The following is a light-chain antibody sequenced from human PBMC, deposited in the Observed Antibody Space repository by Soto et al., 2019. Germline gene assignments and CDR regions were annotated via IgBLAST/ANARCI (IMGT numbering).Light chain of an antibody. CDR1: QSVSSY. CDR2: DAS. J-gene: IGKJ1*01. CDR3: EQRSNWPWT. V-gene: IGKV3-11*01. Sequence: EIVLTQSPAALSLSPGEGATLSCRASQSVSSYLAWYRQKPGQAPRLLIFDASNRATGIPARFSGSGSGTDLILTISSLEPEDFSVYYCEQRSNWPWTFGQGTKVEIK.